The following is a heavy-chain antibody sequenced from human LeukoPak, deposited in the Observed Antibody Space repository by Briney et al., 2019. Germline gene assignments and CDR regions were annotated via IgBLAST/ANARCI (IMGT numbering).Heavy chain of an antibody. CDR2: ISGSGGST. J-gene: IGHJ4*02. D-gene: IGHD1-26*01. CDR1: GFTFSSYA. V-gene: IGHV3-23*01. CDR3: AKGHSATYSTPFDY. Sequence: GGSLRLSCVASGFTFSSYAMSWVRQAPGKGLEWVSTISGSGGSTYYADSVKGRFTISRDNSRNTLYLQMNSLRAEDTAVYYCAKGHSATYSTPFDYWGQGTLVTVSS.